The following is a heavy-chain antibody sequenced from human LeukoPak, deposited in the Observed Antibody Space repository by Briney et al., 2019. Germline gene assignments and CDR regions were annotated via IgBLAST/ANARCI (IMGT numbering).Heavy chain of an antibody. Sequence: ASVKVSCKASGYTFISYHMHWVRQAPGQGLEWMGTINPSGGSTSYAQKFQGRVTMSRDTSISTAYMELSRLRSDDTAVYYCARDLVGVPTYYDFWSGYYAVSYFDYWGQGTLVTVSS. CDR2: INPSGGST. V-gene: IGHV1-46*01. D-gene: IGHD3-3*01. CDR1: GYTFISYH. CDR3: ARDLVGVPTYYDFWSGYYAVSYFDY. J-gene: IGHJ4*02.